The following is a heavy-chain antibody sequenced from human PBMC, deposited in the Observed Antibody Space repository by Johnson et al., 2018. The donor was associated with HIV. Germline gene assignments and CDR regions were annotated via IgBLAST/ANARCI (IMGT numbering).Heavy chain of an antibody. CDR3: AKWSIVGATFSDAFDI. CDR1: AFAFSSYV. D-gene: IGHD1-26*01. V-gene: IGHV3-30*04. Sequence: QVQLVESGGGVVQPGRSLRLSCAASAFAFSSYVMHWVRQAPAKGLQWVAVISYISSSGSSTYYIDSVKGRFTISRDNSKNTLYLQMNSLRAEDTAVYYCAKWSIVGATFSDAFDIWGQGTMVTVSS. CDR2: ISYISSSGSST. J-gene: IGHJ3*02.